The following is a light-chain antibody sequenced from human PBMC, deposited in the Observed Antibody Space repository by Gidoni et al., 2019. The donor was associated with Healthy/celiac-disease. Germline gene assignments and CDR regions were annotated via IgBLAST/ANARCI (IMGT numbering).Light chain of an antibody. CDR2: VAS. J-gene: IGKJ3*01. V-gene: IGKV1-9*01. CDR3: QQLYGYPYT. Sequence: DIRLTQSPSSLSASVGDRVTLTYRASQGVTTSLAWYQHKPGTAPKLLIAVASTLQSGVPLSFSGSGSGTEFTLTISSLQPEDAASYYCQQLYGYPYTFGPGTKVDVK. CDR1: QGVTTS.